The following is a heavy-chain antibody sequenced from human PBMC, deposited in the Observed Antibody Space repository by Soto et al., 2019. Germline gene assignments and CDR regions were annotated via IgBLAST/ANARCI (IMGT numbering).Heavy chain of an antibody. V-gene: IGHV1-24*01. D-gene: IGHD3-22*01. J-gene: IGHJ4*02. CDR1: GYTLTELS. CDR3: AGYYDSSGYYPLDY. Sequence: ASVKVSCKVSGYTLTELSMHWVRQAPGKGLEWMGGFDPEDGETIYAQKFQGRVTMTEDTSTDTAYMELSSLRSEDTAVYYCAGYYDSSGYYPLDYWGQAPLVTVSS. CDR2: FDPEDGET.